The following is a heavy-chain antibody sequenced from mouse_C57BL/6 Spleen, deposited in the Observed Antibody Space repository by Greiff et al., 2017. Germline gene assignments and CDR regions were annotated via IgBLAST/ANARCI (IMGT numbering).Heavy chain of an antibody. D-gene: IGHD1-1*01. CDR1: GYAFSSYW. CDR2: IYPGDGDT. V-gene: IGHV1-80*01. Sequence: VKLLESGAELVKPGASVKISCKASGYAFSSYWMNWVKQRPGKGLEWIGQIYPGDGDTNYNGKFKGKATLTADKSSSTAYMQLSSLTSEDSAVYFCARGELLRFFFDVWGTGTTVTVSS. J-gene: IGHJ1*03. CDR3: ARGELLRFFFDV.